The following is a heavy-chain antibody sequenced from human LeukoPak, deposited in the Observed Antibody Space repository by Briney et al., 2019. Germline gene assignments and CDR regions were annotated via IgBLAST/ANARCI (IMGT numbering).Heavy chain of an antibody. J-gene: IGHJ4*02. CDR1: GFTFSSYW. Sequence: GGSLRLSCAASGFTFSSYWMNWVRQAPGKGLEWVANIKQDGSEKYYLDSVKGRFIISRDNAKNTLYLQMNSLRAEDTAVYYCARGGPAGVATNDYWGQGTLVTVSS. V-gene: IGHV3-7*01. CDR2: IKQDGSEK. CDR3: ARGGPAGVATNDY. D-gene: IGHD5-24*01.